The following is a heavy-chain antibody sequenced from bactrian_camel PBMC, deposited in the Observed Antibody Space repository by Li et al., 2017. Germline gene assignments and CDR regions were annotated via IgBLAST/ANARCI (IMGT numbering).Heavy chain of an antibody. V-gene: IGHV3S40*01. D-gene: IGHD4*01. Sequence: DVQLVESGGGSVQAGGSLRLSCAAPAYTGGPFYMAYFRQAPGKEREGVATITTGTGNTDYADSVKGRFTISQDGAENTVYLQMNGLKPEDTAMYYCAASRLGSTINWRQERRYGYWGQGTQVTVS. CDR2: ITTGTGNT. CDR3: AASRLGSTINWRQERRYGY. CDR1: AYTGGPFY. J-gene: IGHJ4*01.